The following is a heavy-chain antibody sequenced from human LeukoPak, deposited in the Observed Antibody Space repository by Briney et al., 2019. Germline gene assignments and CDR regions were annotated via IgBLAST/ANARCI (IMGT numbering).Heavy chain of an antibody. D-gene: IGHD4-11*01. J-gene: IGHJ4*02. V-gene: IGHV2-70*11. CDR2: IDWDDDK. CDR3: ARDLYSHFDY. Sequence: TLSLTCTVSGGSISSYYWSWIRQPPGKALEWLARIDWDDDKYYSTSLKTRLTISKDTSKNQVVLTMTNMDPVDTATYYCARDLYSHFDYWGQGTLVTVSS. CDR1: GGSISSYYW.